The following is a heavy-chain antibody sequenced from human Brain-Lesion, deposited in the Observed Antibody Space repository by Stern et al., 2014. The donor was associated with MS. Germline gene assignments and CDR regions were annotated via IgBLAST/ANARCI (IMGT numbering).Heavy chain of an antibody. D-gene: IGHD2-2*01. J-gene: IGHJ4*02. CDR3: ARAVRNQLLSEY. CDR2: MNPYSGNT. CDR1: GYTFSSYE. Sequence: VQLVESGAEVKKPGASVKVSCKASGYTFSSYEITWGRQASGHGLEWMGWMNPYSGNTGYAQKFKGRISMTSDPSISTVYMELTSLTSDDTAVYFCARAVRNQLLSEYWGQGTLVTVSS. V-gene: IGHV1-8*01.